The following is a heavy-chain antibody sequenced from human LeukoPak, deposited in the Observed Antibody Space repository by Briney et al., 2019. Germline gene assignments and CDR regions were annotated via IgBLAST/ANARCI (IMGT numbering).Heavy chain of an antibody. CDR2: ISWNSGSI. V-gene: IGHV3-9*01. J-gene: IGHJ5*02. D-gene: IGHD3-9*01. CDR1: GFTLDDYA. Sequence: GGSLRLSCAASGFTLDDYAMHWGRQAPGKGLEWGSGISWNSGSIGYADSVEGRFTISRDNAKNSLYLQMNSLRAEDTALYYGAKAPYYDILTGPNWFDPWGQGTLVSVSS. CDR3: AKAPYYDILTGPNWFDP.